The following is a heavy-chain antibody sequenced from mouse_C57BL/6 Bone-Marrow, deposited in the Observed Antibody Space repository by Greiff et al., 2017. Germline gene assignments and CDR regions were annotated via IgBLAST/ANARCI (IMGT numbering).Heavy chain of an antibody. D-gene: IGHD2-4*01. CDR1: GYTFTDYY. CDR2: IYPGSGST. J-gene: IGHJ3*01. V-gene: IGHV1-76*01. Sequence: VQLKQSGAGLVRPGASVKLSCKASGYTFTDYYINWVKQRPGQGLEWIARIYPGSGSTYYNEKFKGQATLTEKKTSSTAYMQLSSMTSDTSAVYFCAGEGDDYLFADWGQGTLVTVSA. CDR3: AGEGDDYLFAD.